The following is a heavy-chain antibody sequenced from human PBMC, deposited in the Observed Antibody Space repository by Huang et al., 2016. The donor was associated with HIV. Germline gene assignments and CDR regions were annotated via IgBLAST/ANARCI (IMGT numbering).Heavy chain of an antibody. CDR2: FFYDGNT. CDR3: AAMVRGVISYFDY. D-gene: IGHD3-10*01. CDR1: DGSISSSSYY. V-gene: IGHV4-39*01. Sequence: QLQLQESGPGLVKPSETLSLTCTVCDGSISSSSYYWGWIRQPPGKGLEWIATFFYDGNTYYNPSLKSRVTISVDTSKNQFSLNLSSVTAADTAVYYWAAMVRGVISYFDYWGQGTLVTVSS. J-gene: IGHJ4*02.